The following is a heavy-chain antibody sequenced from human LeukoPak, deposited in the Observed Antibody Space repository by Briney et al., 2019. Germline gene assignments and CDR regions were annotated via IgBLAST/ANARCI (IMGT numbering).Heavy chain of an antibody. J-gene: IGHJ4*02. CDR1: GYTFTNYY. CDR2: IKPYTGST. D-gene: IGHD1-26*01. Sequence: GASVKVSCKASGYTFTNYYIHWVRQAPGQGLEWMGWIKPYTGSTSYAQKFQGRVTMTRDTSISTAYMDVTTLRSDDTAVYYCATMGGKTFDHWGQGTLVTVSS. CDR3: ATMGGKTFDH. V-gene: IGHV1-2*02.